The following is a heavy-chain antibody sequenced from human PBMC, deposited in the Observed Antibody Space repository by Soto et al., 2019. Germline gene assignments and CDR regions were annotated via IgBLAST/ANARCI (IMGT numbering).Heavy chain of an antibody. CDR1: GYTFTSYG. CDR2: ISAYNGNT. J-gene: IGHJ1*01. D-gene: IGHD3-10*01. V-gene: IGHV1-18*01. CDR3: ARDPLPRALAIFFSD. Sequence: QGQLVQAGAEVKKPGASVKVSCKASGYTFTSYGISWVRQAPGQGLEWMGWISAYNGNTNYAQKLQARVTMTTDTSTITAYMALRSLRSDDTAVYYCARDPLPRALAIFFSDWGQGTLVTVSS.